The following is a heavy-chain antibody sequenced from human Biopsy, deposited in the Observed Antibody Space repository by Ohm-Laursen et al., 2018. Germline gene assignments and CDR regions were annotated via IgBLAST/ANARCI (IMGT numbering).Heavy chain of an antibody. D-gene: IGHD2-2*01. CDR1: GGSLSSYS. CDR2: VYYSGTT. CDR3: ARDVKRYCSGTSCYSGYFGMDV. V-gene: IGHV4-59*01. Sequence: SETLSLTCTVSGGSLSSYSWSWIRQPSGKGLEWIGDVYYSGTTNYNPSLKSRLTISVDTSKNQFSLNLNSVTAADTAVYFCARDVKRYCSGTSCYSGYFGMDVWGQGTTVTVS. J-gene: IGHJ6*02.